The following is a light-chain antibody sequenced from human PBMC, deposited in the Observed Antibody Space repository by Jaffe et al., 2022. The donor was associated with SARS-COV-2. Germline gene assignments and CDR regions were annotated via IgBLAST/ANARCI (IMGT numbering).Light chain of an antibody. J-gene: IGKJ1*01. Sequence: DIQMTQSPSTLSASVGDRVTITCRASQSISSWLAWYQQKPGKAPKLLIYKASSLESGVPSRFTGGGSGTEFTLTISSLQPDDFATYYCQQYNSARTFGQGTRVEIK. CDR2: KAS. V-gene: IGKV1-5*03. CDR3: QQYNSART. CDR1: QSISSW.